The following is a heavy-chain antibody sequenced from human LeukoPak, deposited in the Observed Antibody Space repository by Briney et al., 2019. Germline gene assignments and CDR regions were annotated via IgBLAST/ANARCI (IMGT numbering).Heavy chain of an antibody. CDR2: IYYSGST. J-gene: IGHJ4*02. V-gene: IGHV4-59*11. CDR1: GGSISSHY. Sequence: PSETQSLTCTVSGGSISSHYWSWIRQPPGKGLEWIGYIYYSGSTNYNPSLKSRVTISVDTSKNQFSLKLSSVTAADTAVYYCARLLGALVDYWGQGTLVTVSS. CDR3: ARLLGALVDY. D-gene: IGHD3-10*01.